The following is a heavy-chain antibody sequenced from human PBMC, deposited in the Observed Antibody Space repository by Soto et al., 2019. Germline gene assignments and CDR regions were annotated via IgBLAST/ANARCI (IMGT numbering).Heavy chain of an antibody. D-gene: IGHD2-15*01. Sequence: QVQLVESGGGVVQPGRSLRLSCAASGFTFSSYGMHWVRQAPGKGLEWVAVIWYDGSNKYYADSVKGRFTICRDNSKNTLYLQMNSLRAEDTAVYYCARDRVVVVAATVYYYGMDVWGQGTTVTVSS. J-gene: IGHJ6*02. CDR1: GFTFSSYG. CDR3: ARDRVVVVAATVYYYGMDV. CDR2: IWYDGSNK. V-gene: IGHV3-33*01.